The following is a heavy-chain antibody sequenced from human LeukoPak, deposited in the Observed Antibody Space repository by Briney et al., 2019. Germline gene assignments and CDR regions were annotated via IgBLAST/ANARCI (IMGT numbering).Heavy chain of an antibody. Sequence: QPGRSLRLSCAASGFTFDDYAMHWVRQPPGKGLEWVSGISWNGGSIAYADSVKGRLTISRDSAKTSLYLQMNSLRAEDTALYYCAKVSPMAREVIIEGYFDNWGQGTLVTVSS. CDR1: GFTFDDYA. J-gene: IGHJ4*02. D-gene: IGHD3-10*01. V-gene: IGHV3-9*01. CDR3: AKVSPMAREVIIEGYFDN. CDR2: ISWNGGSI.